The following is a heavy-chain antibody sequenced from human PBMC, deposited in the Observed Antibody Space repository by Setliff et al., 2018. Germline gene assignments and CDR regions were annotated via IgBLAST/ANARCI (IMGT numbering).Heavy chain of an antibody. V-gene: IGHV4-39*07. Sequence: PSETLSLTCSVAGGSVSRTVYYWGWVRQSPGKGPEWVASIRDRGNTAYNPSLRSRLTISIDTSENQFSMKLISVTAADTAVCYCVRDLSGGQALWGQGTMVTVSS. CDR1: GGSVSRTVYY. D-gene: IGHD1-26*01. CDR2: IRDRGNT. J-gene: IGHJ3*01. CDR3: VRDLSGGQAL.